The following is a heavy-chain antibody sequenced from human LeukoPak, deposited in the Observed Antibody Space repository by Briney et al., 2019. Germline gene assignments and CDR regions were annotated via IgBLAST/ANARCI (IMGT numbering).Heavy chain of an antibody. CDR1: GFTFADYE. CDR2: ISATGNTK. D-gene: IGHD3-16*01. J-gene: IGHJ4*02. CDR3: ARDRAFGVDFDY. Sequence: PGGALRLPCEASGFTFADYEMSWFRQAPGKGPEGILYISATGNTKYYADSVRGRFSISRDNAKSSLYLQMSTLRVEDTAIYYGARDRAFGVDFDYWGQGTLVTVSS. V-gene: IGHV3-11*01.